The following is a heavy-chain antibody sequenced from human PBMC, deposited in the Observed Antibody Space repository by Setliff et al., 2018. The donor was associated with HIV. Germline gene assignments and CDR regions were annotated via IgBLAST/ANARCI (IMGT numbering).Heavy chain of an antibody. Sequence: GGSLRLSCEASGFTFSNYWMSWVRRTPGKGLEWVANIKEDGSEKYYVDSVKGRFTISRDNVKESLYLQMNSLRAEDTAVYFCARQGPRGYSHGYGDYWDQGTLVTV. J-gene: IGHJ4*02. V-gene: IGHV3-7*01. D-gene: IGHD5-18*01. CDR1: GFTFSNYW. CDR2: IKEDGSEK. CDR3: ARQGPRGYSHGYGDY.